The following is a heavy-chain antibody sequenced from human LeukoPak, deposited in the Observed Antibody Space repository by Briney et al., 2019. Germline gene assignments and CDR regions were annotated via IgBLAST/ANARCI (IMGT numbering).Heavy chain of an antibody. V-gene: IGHV1-2*02. CDR3: ARADRLHGGPYLIGP. Sequence: ASVKVSCKTSGYSFTDYYMHCVRQAPGQGLEWMGWINPNSGGTSSAQKFQGRVTMTRDTSITTVYMEMSWLTSDDTAIYYCARADRLHGGPYLIGPWGQGTLVTVSS. CDR2: INPNSGGT. J-gene: IGHJ5*02. CDR1: GYSFTDYY. D-gene: IGHD2-21*01.